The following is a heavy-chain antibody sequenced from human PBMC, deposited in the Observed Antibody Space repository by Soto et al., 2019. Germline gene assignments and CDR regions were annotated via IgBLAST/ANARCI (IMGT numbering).Heavy chain of an antibody. J-gene: IGHJ2*01. Sequence: QVQLQESGPGLVKPSETLSLTCTVSGGSISSYYWSWIRQPPGKGLEWMGYRYYRGSTNDNPSLKSRVNLSVAASKNQSSLKLSSETAADTAVYYGASFNGYFDLWGRGALVSVSS. CDR2: RYYRGST. CDR3: ASFNGYFDL. V-gene: IGHV4-59*01. CDR1: GGSISSYY.